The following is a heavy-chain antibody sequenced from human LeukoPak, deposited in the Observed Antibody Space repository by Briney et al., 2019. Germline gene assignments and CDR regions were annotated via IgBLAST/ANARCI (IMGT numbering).Heavy chain of an antibody. D-gene: IGHD3-10*01. J-gene: IGHJ4*02. CDR3: ARGFPTPDY. CDR2: ISGSGGST. V-gene: IGHV3-66*01. CDR1: GFTVSSNY. Sequence: GGSLRLSCAASGFTVSSNYMSWVRQAPGKGLEWVSVISGSGGSTYNADSVKGRFTISRDNAKNSLYLQMNSLRAEDTAVYYCARGFPTPDYWGQGTLVTVSS.